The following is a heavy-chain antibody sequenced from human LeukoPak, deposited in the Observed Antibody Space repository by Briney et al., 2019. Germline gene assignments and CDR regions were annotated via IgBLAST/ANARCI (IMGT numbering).Heavy chain of an antibody. V-gene: IGHV4-31*02. J-gene: IGHJ4*02. D-gene: IGHD5-18*01. CDR2: IYYSGST. CDR3: ASYTAMVPGEAYFDY. Sequence: SWIRQHPGKGLEWIGYIYYSGSTYYNPSLKSRVTISVDTSKNQFSLKLSSVTAADTAVYYCASYTAMVPGEAYFDYWGQGTLVTVSS.